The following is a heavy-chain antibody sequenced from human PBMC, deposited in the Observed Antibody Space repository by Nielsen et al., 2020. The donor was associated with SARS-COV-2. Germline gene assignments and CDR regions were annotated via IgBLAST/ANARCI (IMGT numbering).Heavy chain of an antibody. D-gene: IGHD6-19*01. CDR2: IGAYNGNT. CDR3: ARDGKAVARLGDY. V-gene: IGHV1-18*04. J-gene: IGHJ4*02. CDR1: GYAFTTYS. Sequence: ASVKVSCKASGYAFTTYSIFWVRQAPGQGLEWMGWIGAYNGNTNYAQKFQDRVTMTADTSTSTGYMELRSLRSDDTAVYYCARDGKAVARLGDYWGQGTLVTVSS.